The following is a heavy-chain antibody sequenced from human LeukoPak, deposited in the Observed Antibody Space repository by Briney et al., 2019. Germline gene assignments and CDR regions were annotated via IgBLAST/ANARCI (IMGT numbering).Heavy chain of an antibody. CDR3: ARRYLDL. CDR1: GFTLSGYW. CDR2: INQDGSQT. V-gene: IGHV3-7*01. J-gene: IGHJ2*01. Sequence: AGGSLRLSCAASGFTLSGYWMHWVRQAPGRGLEWVANINQDGSQTYYLGSVKGRFTISRDNAKDSLYLQMNSLRVDDTAVYYCARRYLDLWGRGTLVSVSS.